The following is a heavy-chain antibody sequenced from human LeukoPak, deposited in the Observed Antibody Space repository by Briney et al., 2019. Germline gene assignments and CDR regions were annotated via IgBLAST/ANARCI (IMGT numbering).Heavy chain of an antibody. D-gene: IGHD3-10*01. CDR2: INPSGGST. CDR1: GYIITSYY. J-gene: IGHJ4*02. CDR3: ARVESWESNISNYLDY. V-gene: IGHV1-46*04. Sequence: VASVTVSCKASGYIITSYYMHWVGQAPGQGVEGRGIINPSGGSTIYAQKLQGRVTISRDRYKSTVYMEVSSLRSEDTAVYYCARVESWESNISNYLDYWGQGTLVTVSS.